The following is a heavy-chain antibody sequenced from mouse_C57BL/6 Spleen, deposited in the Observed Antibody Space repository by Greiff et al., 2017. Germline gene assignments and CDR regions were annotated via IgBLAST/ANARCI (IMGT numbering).Heavy chain of an antibody. CDR3: VVATDYAMDY. Sequence: VKLMESGPELVKPGASVKISCKASGYSFTSYYIHWVKQRPGQGLEWIGWIYPGSGNTKYNEKFKGKATLTADTSSSTAYMQLSSLTSEDSAVYYSVVATDYAMDYWGQGTSVTVSS. J-gene: IGHJ4*01. CDR2: IYPGSGNT. CDR1: GYSFTSYY. D-gene: IGHD1-1*01. V-gene: IGHV1-66*01.